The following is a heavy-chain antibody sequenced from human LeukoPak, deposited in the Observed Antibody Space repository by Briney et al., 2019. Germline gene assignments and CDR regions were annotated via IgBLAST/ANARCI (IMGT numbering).Heavy chain of an antibody. J-gene: IGHJ5*02. Sequence: GRSLRLSRAASGFTFDDYAMHWVRQAPGKGLEWVSGISWNSGSIGYADSVKGRFTISRDNAKNSLYLQMNSLRAEDTALYYCAKDLRRYCSSTSCLGGFDPWGQGTLVTVSS. CDR3: AKDLRRYCSSTSCLGGFDP. V-gene: IGHV3-9*01. CDR2: ISWNSGSI. CDR1: GFTFDDYA. D-gene: IGHD2-2*01.